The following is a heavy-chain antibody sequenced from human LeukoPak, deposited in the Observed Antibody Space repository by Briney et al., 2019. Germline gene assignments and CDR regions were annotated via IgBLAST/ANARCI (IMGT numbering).Heavy chain of an antibody. D-gene: IGHD6-19*01. V-gene: IGHV3-48*04. CDR1: GFTFGDYA. CDR2: ISSSSSTI. J-gene: IGHJ4*02. Sequence: GGSLRLSCTASGFTFGDYAMSWVRQAPGKGLEWVSYISSSSSTIYYADSVKGRFTISRDNAKNSLYLQMNSLRAEDTAVYYCASSVAGTLDYWGQGTLVTVSS. CDR3: ASSVAGTLDY.